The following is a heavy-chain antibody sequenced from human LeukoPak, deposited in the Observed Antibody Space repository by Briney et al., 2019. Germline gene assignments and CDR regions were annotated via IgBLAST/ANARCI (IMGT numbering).Heavy chain of an antibody. CDR1: GFTFSSYS. CDR2: ISSSSSYI. Sequence: GGSLRLSCAASGFTFSSYSMSWVRQAPGKGLEWVSSISSSSSYIYYADSVKGRFTISRDNAKNSLYLQMNSLRAEDTAVYYCARARGYYDILTGYYPTPYDYYYMDVWGKGTTVTVSS. CDR3: ARARGYYDILTGYYPTPYDYYYMDV. D-gene: IGHD3-9*01. J-gene: IGHJ6*03. V-gene: IGHV3-21*01.